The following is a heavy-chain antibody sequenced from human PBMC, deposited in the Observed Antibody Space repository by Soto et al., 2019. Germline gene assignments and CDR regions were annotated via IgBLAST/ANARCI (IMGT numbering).Heavy chain of an antibody. CDR3: VRVYGRSSCFFDS. J-gene: IGHJ4*02. D-gene: IGHD3-16*01. Sequence: KTSETLSLTCTVSGGSLTSGYHWGWIRQPPGKGLEWIGTIYHSGTTYYNPSLMSRVTMSVDTSKNQFSLKVTSATAADTAVYFCVRVYGRSSCFFDSWGQGTLVTVSS. V-gene: IGHV4-38-2*02. CDR2: IYHSGTT. CDR1: GGSLTSGYH.